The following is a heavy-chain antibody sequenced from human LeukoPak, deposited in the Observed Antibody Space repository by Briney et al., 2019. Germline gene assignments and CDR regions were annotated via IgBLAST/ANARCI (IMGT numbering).Heavy chain of an antibody. CDR3: AGESGLWFGELSDY. J-gene: IGHJ4*02. Sequence: PGGSLRLSCAASGFTFSSYWMSWVRQAPGKGLEWVANIKQDGSEKYYVDSVKGRFTISRDNAKNSLYLQMNSLRAEDTAVYYCAGESGLWFGELSDYWGQGTLVTVSS. V-gene: IGHV3-7*03. D-gene: IGHD3-10*01. CDR2: IKQDGSEK. CDR1: GFTFSSYW.